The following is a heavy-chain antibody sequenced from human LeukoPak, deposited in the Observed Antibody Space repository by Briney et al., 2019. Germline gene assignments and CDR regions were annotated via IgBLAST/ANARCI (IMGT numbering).Heavy chain of an antibody. D-gene: IGHD5-18*01. CDR2: ISSSGTTI. V-gene: IGHV3-48*03. J-gene: IGHJ4*02. CDR3: ARGLDDGYSYGLDY. Sequence: GGSLRLSCAASGFTFSSYEMNWVRQAPGKGLEWVSDISSSGTTIHYADSVEGRFTISRDNAKNSLYLQMSSLRAEDTAVYYCARGLDDGYSYGLDYWGQGTLVTVSS. CDR1: GFTFSSYE.